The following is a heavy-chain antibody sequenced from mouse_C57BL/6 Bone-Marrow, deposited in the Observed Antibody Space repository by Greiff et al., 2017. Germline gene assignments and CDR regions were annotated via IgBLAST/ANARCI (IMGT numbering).Heavy chain of an antibody. CDR2: IYPGDGDT. CDR1: GYAFSSSW. J-gene: IGHJ3*01. D-gene: IGHD2-3*01. CDR3: ASDGYYPWFAY. V-gene: IGHV1-82*01. Sequence: VQLQQSGPELVKPGASVKISCKASGYAFSSSWMNWVKQRPGKGLEWIGRIYPGDGDTNYNGKFKGKATLTADQSSSTAYMQLSSLTSEDSAVYFCASDGYYPWFAYWGQGTLVTVSA.